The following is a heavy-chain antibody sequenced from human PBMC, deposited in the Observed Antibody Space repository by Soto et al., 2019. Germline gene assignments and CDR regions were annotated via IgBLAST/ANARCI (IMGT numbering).Heavy chain of an antibody. CDR2: INHSGST. CDR1: GGSFSGYY. CDR3: LQQLVRDLDY. D-gene: IGHD6-13*01. Sequence: PSETLSLTCAVYGGSFSGYYWSWIRQPPGKGLEWIGEINHSGSTNYNPSLKSRVTISVDTSKNQFSLKLSSVTAADTAVYYCLQQLVRDLDYWGQGTLVTVSS. V-gene: IGHV4-34*01. J-gene: IGHJ4*02.